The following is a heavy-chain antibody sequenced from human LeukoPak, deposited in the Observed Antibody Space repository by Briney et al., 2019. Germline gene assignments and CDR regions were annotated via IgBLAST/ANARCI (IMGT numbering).Heavy chain of an antibody. CDR1: GFTFRTYA. V-gene: IGHV3-23*02. Sequence: PGGSLRLSCAVSGFTFRTYAMSWVRQAPGKGLEWVSGISSSGSNTYYEDSVKGRSTISTDNSRNALYLQMNSLRAEDTAVYYCAKGRYYDTSAGFDYWGQGTRVTVSS. D-gene: IGHD3-22*01. CDR2: ISSSGSNT. CDR3: AKGRYYDTSAGFDY. J-gene: IGHJ4*02.